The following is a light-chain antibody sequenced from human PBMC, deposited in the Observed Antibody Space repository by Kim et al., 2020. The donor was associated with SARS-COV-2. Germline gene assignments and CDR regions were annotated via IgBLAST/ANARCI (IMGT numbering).Light chain of an antibody. CDR1: QTVSSS. Sequence: SVSPGERATLSCRASQTVSSSLAWYQHKPGQAPRLLIHGTSTRATGIPTRFSGSGSGTDFTLTISSLQSEDFAVYYCQQYHDWPTFGQGTKVDIK. V-gene: IGKV3-15*01. J-gene: IGKJ1*01. CDR2: GTS. CDR3: QQYHDWPT.